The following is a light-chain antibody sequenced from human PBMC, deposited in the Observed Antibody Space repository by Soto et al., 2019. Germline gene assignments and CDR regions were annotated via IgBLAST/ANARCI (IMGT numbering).Light chain of an antibody. CDR1: QSIGDS. J-gene: IGKJ1*01. V-gene: IGKV1-39*01. CDR3: QQSYSRPRT. CDR2: TAS. Sequence: DIQMTQSPSTLSASVGDRVTITCRASQSIGDSLAWYQQKPGKAPNLLIYTASSLESGVPSRFSGSGSGTDFTLTITSLQPEDFATYFCQQSYSRPRTFGQGTKVDIK.